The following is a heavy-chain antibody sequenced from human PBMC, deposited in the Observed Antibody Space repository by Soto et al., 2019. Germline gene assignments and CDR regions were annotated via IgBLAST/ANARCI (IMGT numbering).Heavy chain of an antibody. CDR1: GFTFSDYY. Sequence: QVQLVESGGGLVKPGGSLRLSCAASGFTFSDYYMSWIRQAPGKGLEWVSYISSSGSTIYYADSVKGRFTISRDNAKNSLYLQMNCLRAEDTAVYYCARFWRGGCSGGSCPSFNGMDVWGQGTTVTVSS. D-gene: IGHD2-15*01. V-gene: IGHV3-11*01. CDR3: ARFWRGGCSGGSCPSFNGMDV. J-gene: IGHJ6*02. CDR2: ISSSGSTI.